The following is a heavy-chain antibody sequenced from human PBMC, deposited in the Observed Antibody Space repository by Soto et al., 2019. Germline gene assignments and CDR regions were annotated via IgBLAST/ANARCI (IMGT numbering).Heavy chain of an antibody. V-gene: IGHV3-23*01. Sequence: DVQLLESGGHLVQPGGSLRLSCAASGFTFSSYAMSWVRQAPGKGLEWVSSVSAGGDMTYYSDSVKGRFTISRDNSNNALFLQMTRLRIEDTALYYCARGDRGGSGSPASYSYSGLDVWGQGATVTVS. J-gene: IGHJ6*02. CDR3: ARGDRGGSGSPASYSYSGLDV. CDR2: VSAGGDMT. CDR1: GFTFSSYA. D-gene: IGHD3-10*01.